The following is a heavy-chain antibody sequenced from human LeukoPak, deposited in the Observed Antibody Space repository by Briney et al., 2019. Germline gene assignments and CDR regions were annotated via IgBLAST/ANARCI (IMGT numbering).Heavy chain of an antibody. CDR2: INRSGST. CDR1: TGSFSGYY. D-gene: IGHD3-10*01. J-gene: IGHJ5*02. Sequence: SETLSLTCAVDTGSFSGYYWTWIRQPPGKGLEWIGEINRSGSTKYNPSLKSRVTISVDTSKNQFSLNLNSVTAADTAVYYCARGCYGSGNNNWFDPWGQGTLVTVSS. V-gene: IGHV4-34*01. CDR3: ARGCYGSGNNNWFDP.